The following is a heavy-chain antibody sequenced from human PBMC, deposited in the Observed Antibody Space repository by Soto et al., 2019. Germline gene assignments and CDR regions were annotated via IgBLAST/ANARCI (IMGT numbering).Heavy chain of an antibody. CDR1: GGSISSGGYY. V-gene: IGHV4-31*03. CDR3: ATEHRGKEVVGAFDI. CDR2: IYYSGST. Sequence: SETLSLTCTVSGGSISSGGYYWSWIRQHPGKGLEWIGYIYYSGSTYYNPSLKSRVTISVDTSKNQFSLKLSSVTAADTAVYYCATEHRGKEVVGAFDIWGQGTMVTVSS. D-gene: IGHD2-15*01. J-gene: IGHJ3*02.